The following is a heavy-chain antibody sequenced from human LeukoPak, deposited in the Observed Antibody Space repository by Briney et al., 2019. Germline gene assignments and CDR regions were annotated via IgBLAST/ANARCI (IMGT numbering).Heavy chain of an antibody. CDR1: GGSISSGDYY. J-gene: IGHJ4*02. D-gene: IGHD5-12*01. CDR3: AREGGYDPTFDY. Sequence: SETLSLTCTVSGGSISSGDYYWSWIRQPRGKGLEWIGYIYYSGSTYYNPSLKSRVTISVDTSKNQFSLKLSSVTAADTAVYYCAREGGYDPTFDYWGQGTLVTVSS. CDR2: IYYSGST. V-gene: IGHV4-30-4*01.